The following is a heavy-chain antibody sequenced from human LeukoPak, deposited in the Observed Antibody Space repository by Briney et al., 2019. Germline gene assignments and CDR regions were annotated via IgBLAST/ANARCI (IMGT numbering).Heavy chain of an antibody. D-gene: IGHD1-14*01. V-gene: IGHV4-34*01. CDR1: GGSFNGYY. J-gene: IGHJ1*01. CDR3: ARKQVAGARYFQH. CDR2: INHSGST. Sequence: SETLSLTCAVYGGSFNGYYWSWIRQPPGKGLEWIGEINHSGSTNYNPSLKSRVTISVDTSKNQFSLKLNSVTAADTAVYYCARKQVAGARYFQHWGQGTLVTVSS.